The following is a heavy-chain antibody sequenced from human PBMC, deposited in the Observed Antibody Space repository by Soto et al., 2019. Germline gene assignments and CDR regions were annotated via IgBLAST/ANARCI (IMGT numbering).Heavy chain of an antibody. D-gene: IGHD5-12*01. J-gene: IGHJ6*02. Sequence: SETLSLTCAVSGGSISSSNWWSWVRQPPGKGLEWIGEIYRSGSTNYNPSLKSRVTISVDTSKNQFSLQLNSVAPEDTAVYYCAYSGYDDYYYYYGMDVWGQGTTVTVS. V-gene: IGHV4-4*02. CDR3: AYSGYDDYYYYYGMDV. CDR1: GGSISSSNW. CDR2: IYRSGST.